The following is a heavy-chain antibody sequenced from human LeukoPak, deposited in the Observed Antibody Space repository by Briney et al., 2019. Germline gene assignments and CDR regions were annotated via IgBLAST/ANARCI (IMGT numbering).Heavy chain of an antibody. CDR3: ASLVYSGYVRDY. Sequence: GGSLRLSCAASGFTFSSYSMNWVRQAPGKGLEWVSSISSSSSYIYYADSVKGRFTISRDNAKNSLYLQMNSLRAEDTAVYYCASLVYSGYVRDYWGQGTLVTVSS. D-gene: IGHD5-12*01. CDR2: ISSSSSYI. CDR1: GFTFSSYS. V-gene: IGHV3-21*01. J-gene: IGHJ4*02.